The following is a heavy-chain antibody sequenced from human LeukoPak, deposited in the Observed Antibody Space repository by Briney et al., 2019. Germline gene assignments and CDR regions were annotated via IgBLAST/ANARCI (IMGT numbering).Heavy chain of an antibody. D-gene: IGHD6-19*01. Sequence: SVKVSCKASGGTFSSYATSWVRQAPGQGLEWMGRIIPILGIANYAQKFQGRVTITADKSTSTAYMELSSLRSEDTAVYYCVRSLAIAVAGIFDYWGQGTLVTVSS. CDR3: VRSLAIAVAGIFDY. CDR1: GGTFSSYA. CDR2: IIPILGIA. J-gene: IGHJ4*02. V-gene: IGHV1-69*04.